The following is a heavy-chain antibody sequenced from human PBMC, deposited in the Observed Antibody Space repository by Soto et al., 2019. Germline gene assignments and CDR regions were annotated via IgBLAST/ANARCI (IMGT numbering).Heavy chain of an antibody. CDR2: IYATGPT. Sequence: SETLSLTCTVSGASISGFSWSWVRKSAGKGLEWIGRIYATGPTDYNPSLKSGVMMSVDTSTKQFSLKLRSVPTADRAVYYWWRDGTKTLRDCFDPWGQGISVTVSS. D-gene: IGHD1-1*01. CDR3: WRDGTKTLRDCFDP. V-gene: IGHV4-4*07. J-gene: IGHJ5*02. CDR1: GASISGFS.